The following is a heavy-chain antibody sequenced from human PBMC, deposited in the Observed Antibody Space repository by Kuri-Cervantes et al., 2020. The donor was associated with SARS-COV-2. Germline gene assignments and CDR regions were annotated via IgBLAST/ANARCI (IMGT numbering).Heavy chain of an antibody. CDR2: IRYDGSNK. J-gene: IGHJ5*02. CDR3: AKGGYCSSTSCSPRWFDP. V-gene: IGHV3-30*02. Sequence: LSLTCAASGFIFSNYGMHWVRQAPGKGPEWVAFIRYDGSNKYYADSVKGRFTISRDNSKNTLYLQMNSLRAEDTAVYYCAKGGYCSSTSCSPRWFDPWGQGTLVTVSS. CDR1: GFIFSNYG. D-gene: IGHD2-2*01.